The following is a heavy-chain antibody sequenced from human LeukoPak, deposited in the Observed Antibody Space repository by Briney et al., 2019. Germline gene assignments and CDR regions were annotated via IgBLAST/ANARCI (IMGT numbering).Heavy chain of an antibody. CDR2: ISGSGGST. V-gene: IGHV3-23*01. J-gene: IGHJ4*02. CDR3: AKYRVCSSTSCRQPRYYFDY. D-gene: IGHD2-2*01. CDR1: GFTFSSYA. Sequence: GGSLRLSCAASGFTFSSYAMSWVRQAPGKGLEWGSAISGSGGSTYYADSVKGRFTISRDNSKNTLYLQMNSLRAEDTAVYYCAKYRVCSSTSCRQPRYYFDYWGQGTLVTVSS.